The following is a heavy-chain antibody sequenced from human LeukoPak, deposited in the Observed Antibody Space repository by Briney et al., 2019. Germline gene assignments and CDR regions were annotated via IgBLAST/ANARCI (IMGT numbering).Heavy chain of an antibody. V-gene: IGHV4-59*01. CDR3: ARWYSHGRYFDY. CDR2: TSDSGHT. J-gene: IGHJ4*03. CDR1: GGSIRNYY. Sequence: SETLSLTCTGSGGSIRNYYWNWIRQPPGKGPEWIGYTSDSGHTDYNPSLRSRVTISVDLSKNQFSLKLTSATAADTAVYYCARWYSHGRYFDYWGPGALVTVSS. D-gene: IGHD1-1*01.